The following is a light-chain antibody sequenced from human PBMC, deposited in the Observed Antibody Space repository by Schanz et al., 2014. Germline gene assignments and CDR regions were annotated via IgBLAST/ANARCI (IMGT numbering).Light chain of an antibody. CDR2: DAS. J-gene: IGKJ1*01. CDR1: QSIRDN. CDR3: QQYVESPGT. V-gene: IGKV3-11*01. Sequence: EIVLKQSPATLSLSPGERATLSCRASQSIRDNLAWYQQKPGQAPRLLIYDASNRATDIPARFSGSGSGTDFTLTISRLESEDFAVYYCQQYVESPGTFGQGTRLEI.